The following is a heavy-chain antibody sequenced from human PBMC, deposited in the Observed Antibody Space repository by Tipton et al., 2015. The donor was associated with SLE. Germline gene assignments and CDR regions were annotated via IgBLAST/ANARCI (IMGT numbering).Heavy chain of an antibody. CDR2: IYYSGST. V-gene: IGHV4-59*11. Sequence: TLSLTCTVSGGSISSHYWSWIRQPPGKGLEWIGYIYYSGSTHYNPSLKSRVTISVDTSKNQFSLKLSSVTAADTAVYYCASLLMVYDAFDIWGQGTMVTVSS. CDR3: ASLLMVYDAFDI. CDR1: GGSISSHY. J-gene: IGHJ3*02. D-gene: IGHD2-8*01.